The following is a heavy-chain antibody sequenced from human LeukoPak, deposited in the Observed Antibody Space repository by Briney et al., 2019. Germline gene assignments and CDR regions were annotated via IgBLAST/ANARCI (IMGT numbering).Heavy chain of an antibody. D-gene: IGHD3-10*01. CDR1: GYTFTSYG. V-gene: IGHV1-18*01. J-gene: IGHJ5*02. Sequence: ASVKVSFKASGYTFTSYGISWVRQAPGQGLEWMGWINAYNGNTNYAQKLQGRVTMTTDTSTSTAYRALSSLRSDDRAVYYCARDLGERNYYGSGSFYFDPWGQGTLVTVSS. CDR3: ARDLGERNYYGSGSFYFDP. CDR2: INAYNGNT.